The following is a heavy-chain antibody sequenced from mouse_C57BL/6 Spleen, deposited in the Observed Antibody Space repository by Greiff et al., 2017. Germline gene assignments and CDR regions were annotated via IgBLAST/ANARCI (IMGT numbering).Heavy chain of an antibody. CDR2: IYPSDSET. CDR3: ARLSLPYAMDY. J-gene: IGHJ4*01. D-gene: IGHD5-5*01. Sequence: VQLQQPGAELVRPGSSVKLSCKASGYTFTSYWMDWVKQRPGQGLEWIGNIYPSDSETHYNQKFKDKATLTVDKSSSTAYMQLSSLTSEDSAVYYCARLSLPYAMDYWGQGTSVTVSS. CDR1: GYTFTSYW. V-gene: IGHV1-61*01.